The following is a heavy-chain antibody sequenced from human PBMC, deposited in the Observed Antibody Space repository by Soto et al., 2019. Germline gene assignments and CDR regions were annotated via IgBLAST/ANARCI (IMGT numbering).Heavy chain of an antibody. CDR2: IYWDDDK. D-gene: IGHD1-1*01. CDR3: AHARISTTGTNLPLDY. Sequence: ITNGVGVAWIRQPPGKALEWLALIYWDDDKRYSPSLKSRLTVTKDTSKNQVVLTMTNMDPVDTATYYCAHARISTTGTNLPLDYWGQGTLVTVST. CDR1: ITNGVG. J-gene: IGHJ4*02. V-gene: IGHV2-5*02.